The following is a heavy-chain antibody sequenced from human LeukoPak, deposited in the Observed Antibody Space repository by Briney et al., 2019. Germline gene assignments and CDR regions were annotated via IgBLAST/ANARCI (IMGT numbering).Heavy chain of an antibody. CDR1: GFTFRDAW. J-gene: IGHJ4*02. CDR3: TTVYSYGLFYADS. V-gene: IGHV3-15*01. Sequence: GGSLRLSCAASGFTFRDAWMSWVRQAPGKGLEWVGRIKGKGDGGTLDYAAPVKGRFTISRDDSKNMLYLQMHSLKTEDTALYYCTTVYSYGLFYADSWGQGVLVTVSS. D-gene: IGHD2/OR15-2a*01. CDR2: IKGKGDGGTL.